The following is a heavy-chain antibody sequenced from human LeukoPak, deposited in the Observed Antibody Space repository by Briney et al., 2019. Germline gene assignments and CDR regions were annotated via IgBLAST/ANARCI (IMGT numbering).Heavy chain of an antibody. Sequence: SETLSLTCAVYGGSFSGYYWSWIRQPPGKGLEWIGEINHSGTTSHNPSLKSRVIISLDTSKNQFSLKLNSVTAADTALYYCARRVRGVNDAFDIWGQGTMVTVSS. CDR3: ARRVRGVNDAFDI. CDR2: INHSGTT. J-gene: IGHJ3*02. D-gene: IGHD3-10*01. CDR1: GGSFSGYY. V-gene: IGHV4-34*01.